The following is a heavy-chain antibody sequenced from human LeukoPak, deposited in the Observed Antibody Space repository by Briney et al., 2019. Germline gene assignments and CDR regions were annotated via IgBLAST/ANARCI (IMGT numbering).Heavy chain of an antibody. V-gene: IGHV3-30-3*01. CDR2: ISYDGSNK. CDR3: AKDVRVGGGGMDV. J-gene: IGHJ6*02. D-gene: IGHD1-26*01. CDR1: GFTFSSYA. Sequence: GRSLRLSCAASGFTFSSYAMHWVRQAPGKGLEWEAVISYDGSNKYYADSLKGRFTISRDNSKNTLSLQMNSLRAEDTAVYYCAKDVRVGGGGMDVWGQGTPVTVSS.